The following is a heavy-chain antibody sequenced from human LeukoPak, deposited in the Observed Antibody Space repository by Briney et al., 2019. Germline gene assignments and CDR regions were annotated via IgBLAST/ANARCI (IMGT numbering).Heavy chain of an antibody. CDR1: GFTFTTYW. J-gene: IGHJ6*03. Sequence: GGSLRLSCAASGFTFTTYWMSWVCQAPGRGLEWVANIKEDGSEKYYVDSVKGRFTISRDNAKNSLYLQMNSLRAEDTAVYYCVRLYSYGDYMDVWGKGTTVTVSS. D-gene: IGHD5-18*01. V-gene: IGHV3-7*01. CDR3: VRLYSYGDYMDV. CDR2: IKEDGSEK.